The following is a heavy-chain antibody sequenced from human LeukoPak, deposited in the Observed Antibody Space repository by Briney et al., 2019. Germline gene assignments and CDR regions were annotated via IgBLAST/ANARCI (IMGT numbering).Heavy chain of an antibody. CDR2: IIPILGIA. CDR3: AFRDGYNSPVDY. Sequence: ASVKVSCKASGDTFSSYAISWVRQAPGQGLEWMGRIIPILGIANYAQKFQGRVTITADKSTSTAYMELSSLRSEDTAVYYCAFRDGYNSPVDYWGQGTLVIVSS. CDR1: GDTFSSYA. D-gene: IGHD5-24*01. J-gene: IGHJ4*02. V-gene: IGHV1-69*04.